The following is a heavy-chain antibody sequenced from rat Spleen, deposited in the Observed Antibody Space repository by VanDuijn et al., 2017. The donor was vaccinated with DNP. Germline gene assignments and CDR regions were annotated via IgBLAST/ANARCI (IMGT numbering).Heavy chain of an antibody. J-gene: IGHJ4*01. V-gene: IGHV2-1*01. Sequence: QVQLKESGPGLVQPSQTLSLTCTVSGFSLTSNSVHWVRQPPGKGLEWIGAIWSGGSTDFISALKSRLIITRDTSKCQVFLKMGSLQTEEKAIYFCTRTYYGYEIMDAWGQGTSVTVSS. CDR1: GFSLTSNS. CDR3: TRTYYGYEIMDA. CDR2: IWSGGST. D-gene: IGHD1-7*01.